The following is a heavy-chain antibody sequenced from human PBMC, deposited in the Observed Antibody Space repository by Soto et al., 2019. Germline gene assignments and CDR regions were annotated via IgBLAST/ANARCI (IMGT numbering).Heavy chain of an antibody. CDR1: GFTFDASG. Sequence: GGSLRLSCAASGFTFDASGMHWVRQAPGRGLEWVAIVSYDGTNAQYSDSVKGRFTISRDNSNNTLFLQMDSLRVEDTAVYYCAKGANYYDSSGFYLFNFWGQGTPVTVSS. V-gene: IGHV3-30*18. CDR2: VSYDGTNA. J-gene: IGHJ4*02. D-gene: IGHD3-22*01. CDR3: AKGANYYDSSGFYLFNF.